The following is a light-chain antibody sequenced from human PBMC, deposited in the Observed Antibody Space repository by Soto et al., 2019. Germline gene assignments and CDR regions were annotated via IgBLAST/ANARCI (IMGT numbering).Light chain of an antibody. CDR1: SSDVGGYNY. CDR3: TSPTPGSLYV. J-gene: IGLJ1*01. CDR2: MVS. Sequence: HSALTQPRSVYGSPGQSGSISCNVTSSDVGGYNYVSWYRQHPGKAPKLLIYMVSKRPSGVSNRFSGSKSGNTASLTISGLQAEDEADYFCTSPTPGSLYVFGTGTKVTVL. V-gene: IGLV2-14*01.